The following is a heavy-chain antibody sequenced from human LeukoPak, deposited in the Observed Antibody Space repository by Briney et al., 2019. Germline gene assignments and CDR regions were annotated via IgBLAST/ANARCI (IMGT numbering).Heavy chain of an antibody. CDR3: ARGYYYDSSGYRMAFDI. Sequence: PSETLSLTCTVSGGSISSSSYYWGWIRQPPGKGLEWIGEINHSGSTNYNPSLKSRVTISVDTSKNQFSLKLSSVTAADTAVYYCARGYYYDSSGYRMAFDIWGQGTMVTVSS. V-gene: IGHV4-39*07. CDR2: INHSGST. CDR1: GGSISSSSYY. D-gene: IGHD3-22*01. J-gene: IGHJ3*02.